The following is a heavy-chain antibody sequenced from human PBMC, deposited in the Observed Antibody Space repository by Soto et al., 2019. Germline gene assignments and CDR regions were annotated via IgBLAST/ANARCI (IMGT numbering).Heavy chain of an antibody. J-gene: IGHJ5*01. D-gene: IGHD3-3*02. CDR2: IYYRGSI. CDR3: ARVTFTPNWFDS. CDR1: GGSISSAAYY. V-gene: IGHV4-30-4*08. Sequence: SETLSLTCTVSGGSISSAAYYCSCIRPSPGKGLELIGYIYYRGSIYYTPSFESRVSISVDTSKNQFSLRLTSVTAADSAMYFCARVTFTPNWFDSWGQGILVTVSS.